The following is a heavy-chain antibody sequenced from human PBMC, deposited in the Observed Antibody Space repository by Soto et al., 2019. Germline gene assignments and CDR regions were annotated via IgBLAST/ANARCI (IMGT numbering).Heavy chain of an antibody. J-gene: IGHJ3*02. CDR1: GFTFNDYW. V-gene: IGHV3-7*01. D-gene: IGHD6-19*01. Sequence: EVPLVESGGGLVQPGGSLRLSCAASGFTFNDYWMNWVRQAPGKGLEWVANIKQDGSDEYYVDSVKGRFTISRDNAKNSLYLQMNSLRAEDTAVYYCARPLGWRDAFDIWGQGTMVTVSS. CDR2: IKQDGSDE. CDR3: ARPLGWRDAFDI.